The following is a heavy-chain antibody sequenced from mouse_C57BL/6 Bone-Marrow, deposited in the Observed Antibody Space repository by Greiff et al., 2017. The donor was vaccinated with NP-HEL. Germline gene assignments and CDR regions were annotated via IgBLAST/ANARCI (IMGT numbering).Heavy chain of an antibody. CDR1: GFTFSSYG. Sequence: EVKLMESGGDLVKPGGSLKLSCAASGFTFSSYGMSWVRQTPDKRLEWVATISSGGSYTYYPDSVKGRFTISRANAKNTLYLQMSSLKSEDTAMYYCARHNWEDAMDYWGQGTSVTVSS. D-gene: IGHD4-1*01. V-gene: IGHV5-6*01. J-gene: IGHJ4*01. CDR3: ARHNWEDAMDY. CDR2: ISSGGSYT.